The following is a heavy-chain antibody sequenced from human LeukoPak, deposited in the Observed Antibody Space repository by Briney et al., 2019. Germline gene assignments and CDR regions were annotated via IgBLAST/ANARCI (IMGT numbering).Heavy chain of an antibody. CDR1: EFTFSIYA. Sequence: GGSLRLSCAASEFTFSIYAMSWVRQAPGKGLEWVSSITSAGENTFYTGSVKGRFTISRDNSKNTLYLQMNSLRAEDTAVYYCARDQYGDYVFNYWGQGTLVTVSS. J-gene: IGHJ4*02. CDR2: ITSAGENT. V-gene: IGHV3-23*01. D-gene: IGHD4-17*01. CDR3: ARDQYGDYVFNY.